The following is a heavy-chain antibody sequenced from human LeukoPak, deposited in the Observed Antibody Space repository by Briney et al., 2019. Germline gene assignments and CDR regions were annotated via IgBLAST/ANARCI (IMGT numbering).Heavy chain of an antibody. Sequence: SETLSLTCAVSDYSITSGFYWGWIRQPPGKGLEWIGTIYHSGNTYYNPSLKSRVTISIDTSKNQFSLKLSSVTAADTAVYYCARDVGVYYYYYMDVWGKGTTVAVSS. CDR3: ARDVGVYYYYYMDV. CDR1: DYSITSGFY. D-gene: IGHD1-26*01. V-gene: IGHV4-38-2*02. CDR2: IYHSGNT. J-gene: IGHJ6*03.